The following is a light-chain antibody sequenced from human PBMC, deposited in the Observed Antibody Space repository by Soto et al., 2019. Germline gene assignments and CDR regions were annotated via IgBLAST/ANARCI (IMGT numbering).Light chain of an antibody. CDR2: DAS. CDR3: QQYNSYSPYT. Sequence: DIQMTQSPSTLSASVGDRVTITCRASQSISSWLAWYQQKPGKAPKLLIYDASSLESGVASRFSGSGSGTEFTLTISRLQPDDFATYYCQQYNSYSPYTFGQGTKLEIK. CDR1: QSISSW. J-gene: IGKJ2*01. V-gene: IGKV1-5*01.